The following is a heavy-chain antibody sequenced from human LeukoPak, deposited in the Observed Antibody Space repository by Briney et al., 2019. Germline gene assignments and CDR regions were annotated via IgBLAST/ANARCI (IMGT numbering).Heavy chain of an antibody. CDR3: ARHPLSNNNHRFDP. CDR2: IYYSGSS. CDR1: GGSISSSSYY. Sequence: SETLSLTCVVSGGSISSSSYYWGWIRQPPGKGLEWIGSIYYSGSSYYNPSLKSRVTISVDTSKNQFSLKLYSVTTADTAVYYCARHPLSNNNHRFDPWGQGTLVTVSS. D-gene: IGHD1/OR15-1a*01. J-gene: IGHJ5*02. V-gene: IGHV4-39*01.